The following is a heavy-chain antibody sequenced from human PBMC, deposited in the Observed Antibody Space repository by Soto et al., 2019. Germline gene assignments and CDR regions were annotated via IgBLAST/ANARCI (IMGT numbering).Heavy chain of an antibody. CDR3: ARAVSGLGWGSYPYPLDY. D-gene: IGHD3-16*02. CDR2: IWYDGSNK. Sequence: PGGSLRLSCAASGFTFSSYGMHWVRQAPGKGLEWVAVIWYDGSNKYYADSVKGRFTISRDNSKNTLYLQMNSLRAEDTAVYYCARAVSGLGWGSYPYPLDYWGQGTLVTVSS. J-gene: IGHJ4*02. V-gene: IGHV3-33*01. CDR1: GFTFSSYG.